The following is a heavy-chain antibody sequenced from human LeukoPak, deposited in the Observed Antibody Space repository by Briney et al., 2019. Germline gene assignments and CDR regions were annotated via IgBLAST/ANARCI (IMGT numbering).Heavy chain of an antibody. Sequence: GESLKISCKGSGYSFSSYWIGWVRQMPGKGLEWMGIIYPGDSDTRYSPSFQGQVTISVDKSNSTAYLQWSSLEASDTAMYYCARLDLKQKWLTSDYWGQGTLVTVSS. CDR2: IYPGDSDT. D-gene: IGHD5-24*01. CDR3: ARLDLKQKWLTSDY. V-gene: IGHV5-51*01. CDR1: GYSFSSYW. J-gene: IGHJ4*02.